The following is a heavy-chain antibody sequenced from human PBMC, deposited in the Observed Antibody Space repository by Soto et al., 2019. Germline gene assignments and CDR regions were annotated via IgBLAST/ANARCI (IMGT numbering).Heavy chain of an antibody. CDR2: ISSSGSTI. CDR1: GFTFSSYT. Sequence: GGSLRLSCAASGFTFSSYTMNWIRQAPGKGLEWVSYISSSGSTIYYADSVKGRFTISRDNAKNSLYLQMNSLRAVDTAMYYCARDPGGSYLDYWGQGTLVTVSS. J-gene: IGHJ4*02. D-gene: IGHD1-26*01. V-gene: IGHV3-48*04. CDR3: ARDPGGSYLDY.